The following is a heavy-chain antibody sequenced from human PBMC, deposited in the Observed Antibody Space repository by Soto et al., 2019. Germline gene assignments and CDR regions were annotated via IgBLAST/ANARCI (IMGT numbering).Heavy chain of an antibody. V-gene: IGHV1-69*13. J-gene: IGHJ3*02. CDR3: ARPPMVRGVYDAFDI. CDR2: IIPIFGTA. D-gene: IGHD3-10*01. Sequence: GASVKVSCKASGGTFSSYAISWVRQAPGQGLEWMGGIIPIFGTANYAQKFQGRVTITADESTSTAYMELSGLRSEDTAVYYCARPPMVRGVYDAFDIWGQGTMVTVSS. CDR1: GGTFSSYA.